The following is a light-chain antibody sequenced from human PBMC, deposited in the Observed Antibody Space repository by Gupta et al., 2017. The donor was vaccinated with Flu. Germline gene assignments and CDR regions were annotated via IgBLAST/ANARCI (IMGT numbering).Light chain of an antibody. CDR3: SSYTSSSTLV. CDR2: EVS. V-gene: IGLV2-14*01. CDR1: SSDVGGYTY. J-gene: IGLJ3*02. Sequence: SALRHPASVSGSPGQSLTISCTGTSSDVGGYTYVSWYQQHPGKAPKLMIYEVSNRPSGVSNRFSGSKSGNTASLTISGLQAEDEADYYCSSYTSSSTLVFGGGTKLTVL.